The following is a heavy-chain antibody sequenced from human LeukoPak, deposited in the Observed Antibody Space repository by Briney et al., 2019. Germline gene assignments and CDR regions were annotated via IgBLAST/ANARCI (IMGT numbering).Heavy chain of an antibody. D-gene: IGHD6-13*01. Sequence: PSETLSLTCTVSGGSISPYYWSWIRQPPGKGLEWLGYIYYSGNAEYKPSLKSRVAMSVDTSKNQFSLKLSSVTAADTAVYYCAVAAAGTLFDPWGQGTLVTVSS. J-gene: IGHJ5*02. CDR1: GGSISPYY. V-gene: IGHV4-59*01. CDR3: AVAAAGTLFDP. CDR2: IYYSGNA.